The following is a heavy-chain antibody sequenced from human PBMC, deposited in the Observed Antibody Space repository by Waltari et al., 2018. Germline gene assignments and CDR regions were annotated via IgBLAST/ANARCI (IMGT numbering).Heavy chain of an antibody. CDR3: AREVVGATHWFDP. Sequence: QVQLQESGPGLVKPSGTLSLTCAVSGGSISSSNWWSWVRQPPGKGLEWIGEIYHSGSTNYNPSLESRVTISVDKSKNQFSLKLSSVTAADTAVYYCAREVVGATHWFDPWGQGTLVTVSS. CDR2: IYHSGST. D-gene: IGHD1-26*01. V-gene: IGHV4-4*02. CDR1: GGSISSSNW. J-gene: IGHJ5*02.